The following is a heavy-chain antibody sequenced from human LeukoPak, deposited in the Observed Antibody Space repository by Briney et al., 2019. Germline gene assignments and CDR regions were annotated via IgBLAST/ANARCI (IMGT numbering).Heavy chain of an antibody. CDR1: GGTFSSYA. CDR2: IIPIFGTA. J-gene: IGHJ3*02. CDR3: ASYIVVVPAAVLAFDI. D-gene: IGHD2-2*01. Sequence: GASVKVSCKASGGTFSSYAISWVRQAPGQGLEWMGGIIPIFGTANYAQKFQGRVTITADESTSTAYMELSSLRSEDTAVYYCASYIVVVPAAVLAFDIWGQGTMVTVSS. V-gene: IGHV1-69*13.